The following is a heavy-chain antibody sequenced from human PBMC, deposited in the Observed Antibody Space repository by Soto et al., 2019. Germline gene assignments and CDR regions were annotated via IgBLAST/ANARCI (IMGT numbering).Heavy chain of an antibody. CDR3: AKDFTVVTAIVGYYYYGMDV. Sequence: GGSLRLSCAASGFTFSSYGMHWVRQAPGKGLEWVAVISYDGSNKYYADSVKGRFTISRDNSKNTLYLQMNSLRAEDTAVYYCAKDFTVVTAIVGYYYYGMDVWGQGTTVTVSS. J-gene: IGHJ6*02. CDR1: GFTFSSYG. CDR2: ISYDGSNK. D-gene: IGHD2-21*02. V-gene: IGHV3-30*18.